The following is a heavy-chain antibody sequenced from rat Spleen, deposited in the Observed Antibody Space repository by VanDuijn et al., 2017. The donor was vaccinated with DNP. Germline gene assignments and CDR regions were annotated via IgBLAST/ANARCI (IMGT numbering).Heavy chain of an antibody. D-gene: IGHD1-11*01. V-gene: IGHV5-31*01. Sequence: EVQLVESGGDLVQPGRSLKLSCVASGFTFNNHWMTWIRQVPGKGLEWVASITPSAGSTSYRDSVKGRFTISRDNAKNTLYLQMDSLRSEDTATYYCTTDFERGYWGQGVMVTVSS. CDR1: GFTFNNHW. J-gene: IGHJ2*01. CDR3: TTDFERGY. CDR2: ITPSAGST.